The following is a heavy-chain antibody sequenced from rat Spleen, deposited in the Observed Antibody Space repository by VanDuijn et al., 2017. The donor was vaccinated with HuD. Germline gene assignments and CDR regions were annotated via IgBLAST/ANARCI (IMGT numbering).Heavy chain of an antibody. V-gene: IGHV5-7*01. CDR2: ISYDGSST. Sequence: EVQLVESGGGLVQPGRSLKLSCAASGFTFSDSYMAWVRQAPTKGLEWVATISYDGSSTYYRDSMKGRFTISRDNAKSTLYLQMDSLRSEDTATYYCAQWNSRYFTYWGQGVMVTVSS. J-gene: IGHJ2*01. CDR1: GFTFSDSY. D-gene: IGHD4-4*01. CDR3: AQWNSRYFTY.